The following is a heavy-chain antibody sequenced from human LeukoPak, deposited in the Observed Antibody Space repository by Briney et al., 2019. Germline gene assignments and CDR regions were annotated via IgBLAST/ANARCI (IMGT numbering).Heavy chain of an antibody. CDR3: ARDLNDSSGH. CDR2: ISSGGNYL. CDR1: GFTFSSFS. V-gene: IGHV3-21*01. Sequence: GGSLRLSCAASGFTFSSFSMNWVRQAPGKGLEWVLSISSGGNYLYYADSVKGRFTISRDNAQNSLYLQMNSLRAEDTAVYYCARDLNDSSGHWGQGTLVTVSS. D-gene: IGHD3-22*01. J-gene: IGHJ4*02.